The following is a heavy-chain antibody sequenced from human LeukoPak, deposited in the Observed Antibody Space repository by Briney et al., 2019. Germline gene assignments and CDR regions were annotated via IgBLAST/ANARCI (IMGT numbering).Heavy chain of an antibody. CDR1: GFTFSSYG. J-gene: IGHJ4*02. V-gene: IGHV3-30*18. CDR2: ISYDGSNK. Sequence: GRSLRLSCAAPGFTFSSYGMHWVRQAPGKGLEWVAVISYDGSNKYYADSVKGRFTISRDNSKNTLYLQMNSLRAEDTAVYYCAKDKGGALDYWGQGTLVTVSS. D-gene: IGHD2-21*01. CDR3: AKDKGGALDY.